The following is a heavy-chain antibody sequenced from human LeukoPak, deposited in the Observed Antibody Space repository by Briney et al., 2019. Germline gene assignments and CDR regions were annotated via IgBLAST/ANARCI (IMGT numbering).Heavy chain of an antibody. Sequence: GGSLRLSCVASGFTFSGYAMNWVRQAPGKGLELVWVSSISSGGDKNYADSAKGRFTISRDNAKNSLFLQLNSLRAEDTAVYYCAKGYGSGNYYSDYWGQGTLVTVSS. V-gene: IGHV3-69-1*01. CDR2: ISSGGDK. CDR3: AKGYGSGNYYSDY. D-gene: IGHD3-10*01. J-gene: IGHJ4*02. CDR1: GFTFSGYA.